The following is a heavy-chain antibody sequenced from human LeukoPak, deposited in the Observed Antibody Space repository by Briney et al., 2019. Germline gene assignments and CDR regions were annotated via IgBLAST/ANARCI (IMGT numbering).Heavy chain of an antibody. CDR3: ARAFRRFNGMNV. CDR1: GYTFTSYD. CDR2: MNPNSGNT. Sequence: ASVKVSRKASGYTFTSYDINWVRQATGQGLEWMGWMNPNSGNTGYAQKFQGRVTMTRNTSISTAYMELSSLRSEDTAVYYCARAFRRFNGMNVWGQGTTVTVSS. D-gene: IGHD3-3*01. V-gene: IGHV1-8*01. J-gene: IGHJ6*02.